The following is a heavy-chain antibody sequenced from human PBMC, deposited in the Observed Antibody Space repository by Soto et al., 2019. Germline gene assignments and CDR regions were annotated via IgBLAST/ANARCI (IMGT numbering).Heavy chain of an antibody. CDR2: MFYGVST. Sequence: SETLSLTCTVSGSSINSSGYYWGWIRQPPGKGLEWIGSMFYGVSTYYNPSLKSRVTVSVDTSKNQFSLNLRSVTTADTAVYYCARLPSRHLVDYWGQGTLVTVSS. D-gene: IGHD3-3*02. V-gene: IGHV4-39*01. CDR3: ARLPSRHLVDY. J-gene: IGHJ4*02. CDR1: GSSINSSGYY.